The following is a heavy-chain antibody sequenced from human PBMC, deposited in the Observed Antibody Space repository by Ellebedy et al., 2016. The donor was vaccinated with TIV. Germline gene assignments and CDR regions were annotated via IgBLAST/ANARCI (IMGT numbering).Heavy chain of an antibody. V-gene: IGHV3-20*04. D-gene: IGHD6-13*01. CDR1: GFTFSYYA. CDR2: IDWNGGRT. CDR3: ARTHRPIISASGLDY. J-gene: IGHJ4*02. Sequence: LSLTXAASGFTFSYYAMTWVRPAPGKGLEWVSGIDWNGGRTGYADSVKGRFTISRDNAKNSLYLQMNSLRDDDTALYFCARTHRPIISASGLDYWGQGTLVTVSS.